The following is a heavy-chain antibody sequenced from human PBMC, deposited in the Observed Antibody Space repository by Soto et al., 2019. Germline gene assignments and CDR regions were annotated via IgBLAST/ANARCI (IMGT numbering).Heavy chain of an antibody. CDR3: AYPVGTYYYYGMDV. J-gene: IGHJ6*02. V-gene: IGHV1-69*13. D-gene: IGHD1-1*01. Sequence: GASVKVSCKASGGTFSSYAISWVRQAPGQGLEWMGGIIPIFGTANYAQKFQGRVTITADESTSTAYMELSSLRSEDTAVYYCAYPVGTYYYYGMDVWGQGTTVTVSS. CDR1: GGTFSSYA. CDR2: IIPIFGTA.